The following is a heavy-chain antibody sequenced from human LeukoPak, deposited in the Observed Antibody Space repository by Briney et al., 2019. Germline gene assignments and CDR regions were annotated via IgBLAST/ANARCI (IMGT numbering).Heavy chain of an antibody. J-gene: IGHJ4*02. Sequence: GGSLRLSCAASGFTFSSYAMNWVRQAPGKGLEWVSYISSSSSTIYYADSVKGRFTISRDNAKNSLYLQMNSLRAEDTAVYYCARVPLLTTTVYFDYWGQGTLVTVSS. D-gene: IGHD3-9*01. V-gene: IGHV3-48*04. CDR3: ARVPLLTTTVYFDY. CDR1: GFTFSSYA. CDR2: ISSSSSTI.